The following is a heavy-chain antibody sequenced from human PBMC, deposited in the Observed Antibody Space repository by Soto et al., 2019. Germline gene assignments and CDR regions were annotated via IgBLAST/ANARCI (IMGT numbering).Heavy chain of an antibody. J-gene: IGHJ4*02. CDR2: INPSGGYT. Sequence: QVQLVQSGAEVKKPGASVKVSCKASGYTFTSYYMHWVRQAPGQGLEWMGIINPSGGYTSYAQKVQGRVTMTRDTSTRTVDMELSSLRSEDTAVYYCARARNYFDYWGQGTLVTVSS. V-gene: IGHV1-46*01. CDR3: ARARNYFDY. CDR1: GYTFTSYY.